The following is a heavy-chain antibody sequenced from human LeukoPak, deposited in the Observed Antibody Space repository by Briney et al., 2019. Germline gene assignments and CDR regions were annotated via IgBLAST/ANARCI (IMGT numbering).Heavy chain of an antibody. CDR1: GFTFSSYA. CDR3: AKVPRYCSGGSCYGGYFDC. D-gene: IGHD2-15*01. J-gene: IGHJ4*02. Sequence: GGSLRLSCAASGFTFSSYAMSWVRQAPGKGLEWVSGISGSGGTTYYADSVKGRFTISRDNSKNTLYLQMNSLRAEDTAVYYCAKVPRYCSGGSCYGGYFDCWGRGTLVTVSS. CDR2: ISGSGGTT. V-gene: IGHV3-23*01.